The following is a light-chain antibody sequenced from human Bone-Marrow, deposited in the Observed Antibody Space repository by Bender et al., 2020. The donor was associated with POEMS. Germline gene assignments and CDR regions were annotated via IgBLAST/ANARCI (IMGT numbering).Light chain of an antibody. CDR1: GSNIGGYP. CDR2: TNN. V-gene: IGLV1-44*01. Sequence: QSVLTQPPSASGTPGQRVTISCSGSGSNIGGYPVNWYQQLPGTAPRLLIYTNNERPSGVPDRFSGSKSGNTASLTISGLQAEDEAHYYCCSHVSTYASVVFGGGTKLTVL. CDR3: CSHVSTYASVV. J-gene: IGLJ2*01.